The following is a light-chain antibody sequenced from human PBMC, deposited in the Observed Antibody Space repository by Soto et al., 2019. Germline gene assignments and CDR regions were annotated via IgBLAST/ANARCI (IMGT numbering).Light chain of an antibody. CDR3: CSYAGSSTWV. J-gene: IGLJ3*02. CDR2: EGS. V-gene: IGLV2-23*01. CDR1: SSDVGSYNL. Sequence: QSALTQPASVSGSPGQSITISCTGTSSDVGSYNLVPWYQQHPGKAPKLMICEGSERPSGVSNRFSGSKSGNTASLTISGLQAEDEADYYCCSYAGSSTWVFGGGTQLTVL.